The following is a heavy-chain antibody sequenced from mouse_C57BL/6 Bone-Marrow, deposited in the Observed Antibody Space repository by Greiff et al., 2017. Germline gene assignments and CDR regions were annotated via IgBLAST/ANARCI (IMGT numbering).Heavy chain of an antibody. Sequence: QVQLKQPGAELVKTGASVKMSCKASGYTFTSYWITWVKQRPGQGLEWIGDIYPGSGSTNYNEKFKSKATLTVDTSSSTAYMQLSSLTSEDSAVYYCARPYYSNYWYFDVWGTGTTVTVSS. D-gene: IGHD2-5*01. V-gene: IGHV1-55*01. CDR3: ARPYYSNYWYFDV. J-gene: IGHJ1*03. CDR1: GYTFTSYW. CDR2: IYPGSGST.